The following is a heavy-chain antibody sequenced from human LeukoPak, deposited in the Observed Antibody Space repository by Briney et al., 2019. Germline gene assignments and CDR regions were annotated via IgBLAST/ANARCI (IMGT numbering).Heavy chain of an antibody. CDR1: GFTFRSYW. CDR2: IKQDGSEK. CDR3: ARARFYSSSTYYYYMDV. J-gene: IGHJ6*03. D-gene: IGHD6-6*01. Sequence: GGSLRLSCAASGFTFRSYWMHWVRQAPGKGLEWVANIKQDGSEKYYVDSVKGRFTISRDNAKNSLYLQMNSLRAEDTAVYYCARARFYSSSTYYYYMDVWGKGTTVTVSS. V-gene: IGHV3-7*01.